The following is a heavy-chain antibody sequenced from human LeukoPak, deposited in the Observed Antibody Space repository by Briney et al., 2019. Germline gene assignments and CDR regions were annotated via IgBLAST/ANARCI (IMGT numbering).Heavy chain of an antibody. CDR3: ARDRNGLHDY. D-gene: IGHD2-15*01. J-gene: IGHJ4*02. Sequence: PGGSLRLSCAASGFTSSNYGMHWVRQAPGKGLEWVAAIWYDGSNKYHADSVKGRFTISRDNSKNTLYLQMNSLRAEDTAVYYCARDRNGLHDYWGQGTLVTVSS. V-gene: IGHV3-33*01. CDR1: GFTSSNYG. CDR2: IWYDGSNK.